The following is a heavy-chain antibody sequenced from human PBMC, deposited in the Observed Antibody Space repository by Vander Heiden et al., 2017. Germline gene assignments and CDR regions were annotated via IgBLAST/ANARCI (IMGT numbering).Heavy chain of an antibody. CDR3: AKSKMVVTAYNWFDP. Sequence: EVPLLESGGGLVQPGGSLRLSCAASGFTVRGYAIVWVRQAPGKGLEWVSAISGSGGSTYYADSVKGRFTISRDNSKNTLYLQMNSLRAEDTAVYYCAKSKMVVTAYNWFDPWGQGTLVTVSS. CDR2: ISGSGGST. CDR1: GFTVRGYA. D-gene: IGHD2-21*02. V-gene: IGHV3-23*01. J-gene: IGHJ5*02.